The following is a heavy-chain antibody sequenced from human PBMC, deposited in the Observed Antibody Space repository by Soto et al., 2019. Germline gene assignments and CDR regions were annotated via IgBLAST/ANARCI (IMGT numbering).Heavy chain of an antibody. CDR3: ARDPGSDIAARPHYYYYCMDV. CDR1: GGTFSSYA. D-gene: IGHD6-6*01. CDR2: IIPIFGTA. J-gene: IGHJ6*02. Sequence: ASVKVSCKASGGTFSSYAISWVRQAPGQGLEWMGGIIPIFGTANYAQKFQGRVTITADESTSTAYMELSSLRSEDTAVYYCARDPGSDIAARPHYYYYCMDVWGQGTTVTVSS. V-gene: IGHV1-69*13.